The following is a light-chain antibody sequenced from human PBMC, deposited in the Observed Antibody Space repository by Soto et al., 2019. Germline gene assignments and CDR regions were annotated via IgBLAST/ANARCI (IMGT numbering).Light chain of an antibody. CDR3: QQYNNWWT. V-gene: IGKV3-15*01. CDR2: GAS. CDR1: QSISNN. Sequence: EIVMTQSPATLSVSPGERATLSCRASQSISNNLAWYHQRPGQAPRLLIYGASTRATGIPARFSGSGSGTEFTNTISSLKSEDFAVYYCQQYNNWWTFGQGTRVEIK. J-gene: IGKJ1*01.